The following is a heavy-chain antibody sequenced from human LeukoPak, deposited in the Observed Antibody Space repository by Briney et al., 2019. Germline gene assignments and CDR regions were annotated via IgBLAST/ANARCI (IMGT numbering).Heavy chain of an antibody. Sequence: SETLSLTCTVSSGSIISSSYYWGWIRQPPGKGLEWIGSIYYSGSTYYNPSLKSRVTISVDTPKNHFSLKVSSVTAADTAVYYCARYNRHFDYWGQGTLVTVSS. J-gene: IGHJ4*02. CDR3: ARYNRHFDY. V-gene: IGHV4-39*02. CDR2: IYYSGST. CDR1: SGSIISSSYY. D-gene: IGHD1-1*01.